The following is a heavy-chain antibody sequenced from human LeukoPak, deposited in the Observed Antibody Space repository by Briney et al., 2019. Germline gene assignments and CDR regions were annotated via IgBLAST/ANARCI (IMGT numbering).Heavy chain of an antibody. CDR1: GGSISSGGYY. CDR2: IYHSGST. CDR3: ARALWVSSPGDAFDI. D-gene: IGHD6-13*01. Sequence: SETLSLTCTVSGGSISSGGYYWSWIRQPPGKGLEWIGYIYHSGSTNYNPSLKSRVTISVDKSKNQFSLKLSSVTAADTAVYYCARALWVSSPGDAFDIWGQGTMVTVSS. V-gene: IGHV4-30-2*01. J-gene: IGHJ3*02.